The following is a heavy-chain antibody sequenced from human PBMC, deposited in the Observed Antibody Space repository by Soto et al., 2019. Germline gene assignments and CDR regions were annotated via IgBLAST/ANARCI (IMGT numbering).Heavy chain of an antibody. V-gene: IGHV3-15*01. D-gene: IGHD1-1*01. J-gene: IGHJ3*02. Sequence: GGSLRLSCEASLSNFNIAWLSWIRQASGKGLEWVVRIKNNADGGTTDNAAPVKDRFIISRDDSRSTLYLQMNSLVIEDTAMYYCTSMNDRDAFQIWGQGTMVTVS. CDR2: IKNNADGGTT. CDR3: TSMNDRDAFQI. CDR1: LSNFNIAW.